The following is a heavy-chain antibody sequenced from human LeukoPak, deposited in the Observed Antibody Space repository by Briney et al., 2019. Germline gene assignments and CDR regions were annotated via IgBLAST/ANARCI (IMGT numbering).Heavy chain of an antibody. J-gene: IGHJ4*02. D-gene: IGHD2-2*02. CDR2: INAGNGNT. CDR3: ARVYREFVPATAIRSGLFDY. CDR1: GYTFTSYT. Sequence: GASVKVSCKASGYTFTSYTIHWVRQAPGQRLEWMGWINAGNGNTKYSQEFQDRVTITRDTSASTAYMELSSLRSEDMAVYYCARVYREFVPATAIRSGLFDYWGQGTLVTVSS. V-gene: IGHV1-3*03.